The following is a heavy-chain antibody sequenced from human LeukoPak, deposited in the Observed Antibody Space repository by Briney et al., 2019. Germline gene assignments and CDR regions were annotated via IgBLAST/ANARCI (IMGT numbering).Heavy chain of an antibody. J-gene: IGHJ4*02. CDR2: IYYSGST. Sequence: SETLSLTCTVSGGSISSHYRSWIRQPPGKGLEWIEYIYYSGSTNYNPSLKSRVTISVDTSKNQFSLKLSSVTAADTAVYYCARVGLYSSSGLDYWGQGTLVTVSS. D-gene: IGHD6-6*01. CDR3: ARVGLYSSSGLDY. V-gene: IGHV4-59*11. CDR1: GGSISSHY.